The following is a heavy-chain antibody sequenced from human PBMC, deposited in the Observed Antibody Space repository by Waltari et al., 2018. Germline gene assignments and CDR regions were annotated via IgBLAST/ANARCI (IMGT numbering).Heavy chain of an antibody. J-gene: IGHJ4*02. Sequence: QVQLVESGGGVVQPGGSLRLSCAASGFTFSSYGMHWVRQAPGKGLEWVAFIRYDGSNKYYADSVKGRFTISRDNSKNTLYLQMNSLRAEDTAVYYCAKDSTGYGDYGAWGDWGQGTLVTVSS. CDR2: IRYDGSNK. CDR1: GFTFSSYG. D-gene: IGHD4-17*01. V-gene: IGHV3-30*02. CDR3: AKDSTGYGDYGAWGD.